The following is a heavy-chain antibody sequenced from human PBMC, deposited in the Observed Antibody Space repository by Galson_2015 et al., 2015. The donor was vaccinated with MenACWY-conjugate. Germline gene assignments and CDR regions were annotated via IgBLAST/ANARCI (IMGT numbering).Heavy chain of an antibody. CDR2: IYWDDDK. V-gene: IGHV2-5*02. CDR3: AHRVNYDSSVAYFDF. Sequence: PALVKPTQTLTLTCTFSGFSLSTNGVGVGWIRQPPGKALEWLALIYWDDDKRYSPSLKSRLTLTKDTSKNQVVLTMTNMDPVDTATYYCAHRVNYDSSVAYFDFWGQGTLVTVSS. CDR1: GFSLSTNGVG. J-gene: IGHJ4*02. D-gene: IGHD3-22*01.